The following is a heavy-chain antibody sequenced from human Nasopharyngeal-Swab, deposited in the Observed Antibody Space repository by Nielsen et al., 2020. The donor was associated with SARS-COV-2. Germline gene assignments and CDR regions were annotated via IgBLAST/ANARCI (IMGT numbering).Heavy chain of an antibody. Sequence: SETLSLTCTVSGYSISSGYYCGWIRQPPGKGLEWIGSIYHSGSTYYNPSLKSRVTISVDTSKNQFSLKLSSVTAADTAVYYCARGPTYYYGSGLEDYWGQGTLVTVSS. CDR3: ARGPTYYYGSGLEDY. J-gene: IGHJ4*02. CDR2: IYHSGST. D-gene: IGHD3-10*01. CDR1: GYSISSGYY. V-gene: IGHV4-38-2*02.